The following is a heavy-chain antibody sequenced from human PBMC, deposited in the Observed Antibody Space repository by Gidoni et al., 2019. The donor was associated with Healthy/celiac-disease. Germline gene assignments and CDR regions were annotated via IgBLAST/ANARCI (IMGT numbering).Heavy chain of an antibody. CDR2: ISYDGSNK. CDR3: ARDLISEMATIGGY. J-gene: IGHJ4*02. V-gene: IGHV3-30-3*01. CDR1: GFPFRSYA. Sequence: QVQLVESGGGVVQPGRSLRLSCDAHGFPFRSYAMHWVRQAPGKGLEGLAVISYDGSNKYYADSVKGRFTISRDNSKNTLYLQMNSLRAEDTAVYYCARDLISEMATIGGYWGQGTLVTVSS. D-gene: IGHD5-12*01.